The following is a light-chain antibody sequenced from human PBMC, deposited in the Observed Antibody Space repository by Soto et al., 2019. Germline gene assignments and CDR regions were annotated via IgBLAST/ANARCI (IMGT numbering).Light chain of an antibody. J-gene: IGLJ2*01. CDR2: EVS. CDR1: SSDIGEYNL. Sequence: QSALTQPASVSGSPGQSITISCTGSSSDIGEYNLVSWYQQHSGKAPQLILYEVSKRPSGVSTRFSGSKSGNTASLTISGLQPEDEADYYCSSNMSVNTFIFGGGTKLTVL. V-gene: IGLV2-14*02. CDR3: SSNMSVNTFI.